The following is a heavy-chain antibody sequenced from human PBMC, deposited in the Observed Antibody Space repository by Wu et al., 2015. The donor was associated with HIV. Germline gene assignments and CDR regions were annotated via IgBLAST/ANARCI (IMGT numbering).Heavy chain of an antibody. CDR1: GYTFTSYD. D-gene: IGHD3-10*01. J-gene: IGHJ5*02. Sequence: QVQLVQSGAEVKKPGASVKVSCKASGYTFTSYDINWVRQATGQGLEWMGWMNPNSGNTGYAQRFQGRVTMTRNTSISTAYMELSSLKSEDTGVYYCARTYYYDSGSYYGNWFDPGAREPWSPSPQ. CDR3: ARTYYYDSGSYYGNWFDP. V-gene: IGHV1-8*01. CDR2: MNPNSGNT.